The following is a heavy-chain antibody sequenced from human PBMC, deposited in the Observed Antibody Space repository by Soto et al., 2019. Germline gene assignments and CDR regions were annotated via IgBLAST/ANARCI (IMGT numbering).Heavy chain of an antibody. V-gene: IGHV4-59*08. Sequence: PSETLSLTCSISGASISNYFWNWVRQPPGKGLEWIGYIYYSGSTNYNPSLKSRVTISVDTSKNQFSLKLTSVTAADTAVYYCARQACCSGTRCHNXYWGQGTLVTVSS. CDR3: ARQACCSGTRCHNXY. CDR2: IYYSGST. D-gene: IGHD2-2*01. J-gene: IGHJ4*02. CDR1: GASISNYF.